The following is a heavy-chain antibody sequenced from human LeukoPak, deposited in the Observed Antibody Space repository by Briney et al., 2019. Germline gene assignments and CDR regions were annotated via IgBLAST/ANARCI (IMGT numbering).Heavy chain of an antibody. D-gene: IGHD3-3*01. J-gene: IGHJ4*02. CDR3: AKDQYYDFWSGYFSY. Sequence: GGSLRLSCAASGFTLDDYAMHWVRQVPGKGLEWVSGISWNSGSIGYADSVKGRFTISRDNAKNSLYLQMNSLRAEDTALYYCAKDQYYDFWSGYFSYWGQGTLVTVSS. CDR1: GFTLDDYA. V-gene: IGHV3-9*01. CDR2: ISWNSGSI.